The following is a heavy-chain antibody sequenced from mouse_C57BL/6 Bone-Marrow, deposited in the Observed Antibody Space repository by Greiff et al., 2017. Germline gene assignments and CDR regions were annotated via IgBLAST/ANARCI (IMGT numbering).Heavy chain of an antibody. CDR1: GYSITSGYY. CDR3: ARGGYRGPFDY. Sequence: VQLKESGPGLVKPSQSLSLTCSVTGYSITSGYYWNWIRQFPGNKLEWMGYISYDGSNNYNPSLKNRISITRDTSKNQFFLKLNSVTTEDTATYYCARGGYRGPFDYWGQGTTLTVSS. V-gene: IGHV3-6*01. J-gene: IGHJ2*01. CDR2: ISYDGSN. D-gene: IGHD2-12*01.